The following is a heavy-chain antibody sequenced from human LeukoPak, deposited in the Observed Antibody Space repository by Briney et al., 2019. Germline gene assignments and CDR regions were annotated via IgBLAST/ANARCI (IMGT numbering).Heavy chain of an antibody. CDR3: ARDRWSRLYYYGMDV. D-gene: IGHD4-23*01. Sequence: ASVKVSCKASGYTFTSYAISWVRQAPGQGLEWMGWISGYNGNTKYAQKVQGRVTMTTDTSTSTAYMELRSLRSDDTAVYYCARDRWSRLYYYGMDVWGQGTTVTVSS. CDR1: GYTFTSYA. V-gene: IGHV1-18*01. J-gene: IGHJ6*02. CDR2: ISGYNGNT.